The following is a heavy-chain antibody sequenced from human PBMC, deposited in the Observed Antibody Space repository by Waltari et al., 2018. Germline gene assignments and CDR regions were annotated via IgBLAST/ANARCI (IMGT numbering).Heavy chain of an antibody. CDR1: GFTFSSYG. V-gene: IGHV3-30*18. CDR3: AKGLGGEEGPYYYGMDV. D-gene: IGHD3-16*01. CDR2: ISYDGRNK. Sequence: QVQLVESGGGVVQPGRSLRLSCAASGFTFSSYGMHWVRQAPGKGLEWVAVISYDGRNKYYADSVKGRFTISRDNSKNTLYLQMNSLRAEDTAVYYCAKGLGGEEGPYYYGMDVWGQGTTVTVSS. J-gene: IGHJ6*02.